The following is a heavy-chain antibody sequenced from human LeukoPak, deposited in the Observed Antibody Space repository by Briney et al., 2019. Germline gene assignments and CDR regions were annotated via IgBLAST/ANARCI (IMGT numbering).Heavy chain of an antibody. J-gene: IGHJ4*02. V-gene: IGHV4-39*01. D-gene: IGHD2-15*01. CDR2: IYYSGST. CDR1: GGSISSSSYY. Sequence: SGTLSLTCTVSGGSISSSSYYWGWIRQPPGKGLEWIGNIYYSGSTYYNPSLKSRVIISVDTSKNQFSLKLSSVTAADTAVYYCASQPQQVVAGLEGYWGQGTLVTVSS. CDR3: ASQPQQVVAGLEGY.